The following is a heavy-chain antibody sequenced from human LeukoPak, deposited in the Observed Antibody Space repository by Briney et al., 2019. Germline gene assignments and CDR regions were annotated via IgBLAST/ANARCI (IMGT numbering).Heavy chain of an antibody. J-gene: IGHJ5*02. Sequence: NPSETLSLTCTVSGGSISSYYWSWIRQPPGKGLEWIGYIYYSGSTNYNPSLKSRVTISVDTSKNQFSLKLSSVTAADTAVYYCARGSGRDPSVNWFDPWGQGTLVTVSS. CDR2: IYYSGST. CDR1: GGSISSYY. CDR3: ARGSGRDPSVNWFDP. V-gene: IGHV4-59*08. D-gene: IGHD3-10*01.